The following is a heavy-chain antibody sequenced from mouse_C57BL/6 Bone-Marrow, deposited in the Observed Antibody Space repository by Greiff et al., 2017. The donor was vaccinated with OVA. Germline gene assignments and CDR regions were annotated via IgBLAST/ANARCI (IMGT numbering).Heavy chain of an antibody. CDR2: IYPGDGDT. CDR3: ARFPHGAMDY. V-gene: IGHV1-82*01. J-gene: IGHJ4*01. Sequence: VKLQESGPELVKPGASVKISCKASGYAFSSSWMNWVKQRPGKGLEWIGRIYPGDGDTNYNGKFKGKATLTADKSSSTAYMQLSSLTSEDSAVYFCARFPHGAMDYWGQGTSVTVSS. CDR1: GYAFSSSW.